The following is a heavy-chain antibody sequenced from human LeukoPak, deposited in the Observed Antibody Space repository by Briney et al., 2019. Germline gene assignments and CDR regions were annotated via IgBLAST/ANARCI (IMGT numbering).Heavy chain of an antibody. J-gene: IGHJ6*03. CDR2: ISAYNGNT. CDR3: ARDGGSSWYHYYYYYMDV. D-gene: IGHD6-13*01. CDR1: GYTFTSYG. V-gene: IGHV1-18*01. Sequence: AASVKVSCKASGYTFTSYGISWVRQAPGQGLEWMGWISAYNGNTNYAQKLQGRVTMTTDTSISTAYMELSSLRSDDTAVYYCARDGGSSWYHYYYYYMDVWGKGTTVTISS.